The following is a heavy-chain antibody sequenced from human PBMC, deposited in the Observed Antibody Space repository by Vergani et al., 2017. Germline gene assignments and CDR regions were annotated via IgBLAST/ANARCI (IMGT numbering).Heavy chain of an antibody. V-gene: IGHV6-1*01. CDR2: TYYRSKWFN. Sequence: QVHLQQSGPGLLKPSQTLSLTCAISDDSVYSNSAAWNWIRQSPLRGLEWLGRTYYRSKWFNDYAVSVKSRITINPDTSKNQFSLQLNSVTPEDTAVYYCARFQAVAGPNNGAFDIWGQGTRVTVSS. J-gene: IGHJ3*02. CDR3: ARFQAVAGPNNGAFDI. D-gene: IGHD6-19*01. CDR1: DDSVYSNSAA.